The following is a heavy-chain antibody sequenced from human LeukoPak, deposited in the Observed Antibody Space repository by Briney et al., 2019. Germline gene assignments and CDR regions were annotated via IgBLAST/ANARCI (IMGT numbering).Heavy chain of an antibody. V-gene: IGHV3-64*04. CDR2: ISSNGDTT. CDR3: AKEREDNWFDP. CDR1: GFTFSTYA. J-gene: IGHJ5*02. D-gene: IGHD5-24*01. Sequence: GGSLRLSCAASGFTFSTYAMHWVRQAPGKGLEYVSAISSNGDTTYYANSVKGRFTISRDNSKNTLYLQMNSLRAEDTAVYYCAKEREDNWFDPWGQGTLVTVSS.